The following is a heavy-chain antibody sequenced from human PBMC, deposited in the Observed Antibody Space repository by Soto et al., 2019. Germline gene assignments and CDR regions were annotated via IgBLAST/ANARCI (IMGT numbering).Heavy chain of an antibody. J-gene: IGHJ6*02. D-gene: IGHD3-10*01. CDR1: GYTFTGYC. Sequence: ASVKVSCKASGYTFTGYCMHWVRQAPGQGLEWMGWINPNSGGTNYAQKFQGRVTMTRDTSISTAYMELSRLRSDDTAVYYCARRSGSGSYRRYYYYYGMDVWGQGTTVTVSS. V-gene: IGHV1-2*02. CDR3: ARRSGSGSYRRYYYYYGMDV. CDR2: INPNSGGT.